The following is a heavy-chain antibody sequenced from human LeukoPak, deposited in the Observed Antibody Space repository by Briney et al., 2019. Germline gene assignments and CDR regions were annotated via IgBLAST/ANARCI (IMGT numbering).Heavy chain of an antibody. V-gene: IGHV1-18*01. CDR3: ARRLLSSTTLLGALDY. CDR2: ISAYNGNT. CDR1: GYTFTSYG. J-gene: IGHJ4*02. D-gene: IGHD2-2*01. Sequence: GPSVKVSCKASGYTFTSYGISWVRQAPGQGLEWMGWISAYNGNTNYAQKLQGRVTITTDTSTSTAYMELRSLRSDDTAVYYCARRLLSSTTLLGALDYWGQGTLVTVSS.